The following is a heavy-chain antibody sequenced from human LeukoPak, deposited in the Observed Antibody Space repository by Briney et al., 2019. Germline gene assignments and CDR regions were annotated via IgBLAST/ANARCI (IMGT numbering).Heavy chain of an antibody. CDR3: ILGGRSYDYFFSEMDV. V-gene: IGHV3-15*01. Sequence: GGSLRLSCEASGFTFSKARMTWVRQAPGKGLEWVCRIKRTSDGGTTDYAAPVKGRIIISRDDSKNMVYLQINSRTIEDTGVYYCILGGRSYDYFFSEMDVWGQGTTVTVSS. D-gene: IGHD3-16*01. CDR1: GFTFSKAR. J-gene: IGHJ6*02. CDR2: IKRTSDGGTT.